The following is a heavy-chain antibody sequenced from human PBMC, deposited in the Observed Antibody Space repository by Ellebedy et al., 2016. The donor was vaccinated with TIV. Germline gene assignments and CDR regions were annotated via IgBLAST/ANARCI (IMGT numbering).Heavy chain of an antibody. CDR3: ARLHAVGAYYLET. D-gene: IGHD3-10*01. CDR2: MSVTGQTI. Sequence: GESLKISCAASGFTFTDFFMTWVRQAPGKGLAWLSYMSVTGQTIFYADAVKGRFTISRDNANNLFILEMNSLRVEDKAVYYCARLHAVGAYYLETWGQGALVAVSP. V-gene: IGHV3-11*01. CDR1: GFTFTDFF. J-gene: IGHJ5*02.